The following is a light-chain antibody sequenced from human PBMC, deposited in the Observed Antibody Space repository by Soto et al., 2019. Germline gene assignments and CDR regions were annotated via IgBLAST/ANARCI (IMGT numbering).Light chain of an antibody. CDR3: QQYYGTPQT. Sequence: DIVMTQSPDSLAVSLGERATINCKSRQSVFSGSKRKNYLAWFQQKPGQPPKLLIYWASVRESGVPDRFSGSGSGTDFTLTISSLKAADVEVYEGQQYYGTPQTFGQGTKVDI. J-gene: IGKJ1*01. V-gene: IGKV4-1*01. CDR1: QSVFSGSKRKNY. CDR2: WAS.